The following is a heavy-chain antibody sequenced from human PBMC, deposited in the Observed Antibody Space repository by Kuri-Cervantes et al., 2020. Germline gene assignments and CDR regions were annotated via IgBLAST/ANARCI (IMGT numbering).Heavy chain of an antibody. V-gene: IGHV3-23*01. CDR2: ISGSGSTT. CDR3: ASSLNRLLLIDY. J-gene: IGHJ4*02. CDR1: GFTFRSYA. Sequence: GESLKISCAASGFTFRSYAMSWVRQAPGRGLEWGSAISGSGSTTHYADSVKGRFTISRDNSKNTLYLQMNSLRAEDTAVYYCASSLNRLLLIDYWGQGTLVTVSS. D-gene: IGHD2-15*01.